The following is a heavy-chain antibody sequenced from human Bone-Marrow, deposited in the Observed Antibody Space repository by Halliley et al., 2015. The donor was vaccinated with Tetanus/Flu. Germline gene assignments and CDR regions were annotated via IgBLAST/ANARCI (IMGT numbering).Heavy chain of an antibody. Sequence: TLSLTCDVSSDSVSNGYYWGWSRQSPGKGLEWIGSIYYTGSTYYNPSLKSRVSISVDTSKNRFSLKLTSVTAADTAVYYCGRIIPAAGRIRGFDHWGQGTLVNVSS. CDR3: GRIIPAAGRIRGFDH. CDR2: IYYTGST. D-gene: IGHD2-2*01. CDR1: SDSVSNGYY. V-gene: IGHV4-38-2*01. J-gene: IGHJ5*02.